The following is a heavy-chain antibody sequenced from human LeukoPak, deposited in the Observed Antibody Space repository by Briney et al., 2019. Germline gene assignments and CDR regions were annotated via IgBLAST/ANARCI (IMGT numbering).Heavy chain of an antibody. J-gene: IGHJ6*03. D-gene: IGHD4-11*01. V-gene: IGHV4-4*09. CDR1: GGSTSSYY. CDR2: IYISGST. Sequence: SETLSLTCTVSGGSTSSYYWSWIRQPPGKGLEWIGYIYISGSTNYNPSLKSRVTISMDTSKNQFSLRLTSVTAADTAVYYCATHKPADYNNPVGYKDVWGKGTSVTVFS. CDR3: ATHKPADYNNPVGYKDV.